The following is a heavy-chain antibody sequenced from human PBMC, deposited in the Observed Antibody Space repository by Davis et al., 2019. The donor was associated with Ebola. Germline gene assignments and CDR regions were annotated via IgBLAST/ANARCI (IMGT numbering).Heavy chain of an antibody. D-gene: IGHD5-18*01. V-gene: IGHV3-23*01. J-gene: IGHJ4*02. CDR1: GFTFSSYA. CDR2: ISGSGGST. Sequence: GESLKISCAASGFTFSSYAMSWVRQAPGKGLEWVSTISGSGGSTYYADSVKGRFTISRDNSKNTLYLQMNSLRAEDTAVYYCAKEVGRHSYDPDYWGQGTLVTVSS. CDR3: AKEVGRHSYDPDY.